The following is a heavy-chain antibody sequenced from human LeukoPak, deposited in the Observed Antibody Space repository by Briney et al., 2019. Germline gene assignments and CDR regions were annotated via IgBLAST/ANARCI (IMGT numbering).Heavy chain of an antibody. J-gene: IGHJ4*02. D-gene: IGHD3-10*01. CDR1: GYTFSNYY. V-gene: IGHV1-46*01. CDR3: ARGFGSGTSPFDN. CDR2: IKPSGGGT. Sequence: ASVKVSCKASGYTFSNYYVHWVRQAPGQGLEWMGIIKPSGGGTSYALKFQGRVTLTRDTSTSTAYMELSSLRSEDTAIYYCARGFGSGTSPFDNWGRGTLVTVSS.